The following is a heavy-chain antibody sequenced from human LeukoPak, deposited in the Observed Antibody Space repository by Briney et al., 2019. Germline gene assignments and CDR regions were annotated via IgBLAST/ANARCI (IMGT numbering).Heavy chain of an antibody. CDR3: AKEKMDIVVLPAADY. V-gene: IGHV3-23*01. J-gene: IGHJ4*02. CDR2: ISDSGGST. Sequence: GGSLRLSCPASGFTFSNYDMSWVRQAPGKGLEWVSGISDSGGSTYYADSVKGRFTISRDNSKNTLYLQMNSLRAEDTAVYYCAKEKMDIVVLPAADYWGQGTLVTVSS. D-gene: IGHD2-2*03. CDR1: GFTFSNYD.